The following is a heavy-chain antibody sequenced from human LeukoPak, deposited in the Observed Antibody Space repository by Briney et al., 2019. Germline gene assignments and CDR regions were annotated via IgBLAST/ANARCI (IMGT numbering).Heavy chain of an antibody. CDR2: ISWDVGST. D-gene: IGHD1-26*01. Sequence: RSGGSLRLSCAASGFTFDDYAMQWVRQAPGKGLEWVSLISWDVGSTYYADSVKGRFTISRDDRKNSLYLQLNSLRAEDTALSYCAKDGGSYYSYMDVWGKGTTVTVSS. CDR3: AKDGGSYYSYMDV. CDR1: GFTFDDYA. V-gene: IGHV3-43D*03. J-gene: IGHJ6*03.